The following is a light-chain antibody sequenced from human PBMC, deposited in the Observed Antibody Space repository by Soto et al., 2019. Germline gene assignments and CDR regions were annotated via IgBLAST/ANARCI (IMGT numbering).Light chain of an antibody. J-gene: IGLJ2*01. CDR2: EVN. CDR3: SSYTSSTTWV. V-gene: IGLV2-18*02. Sequence: QSALTQPPSVSGSPGQSVTISCTGTSSDVGSYNRVSWYQQPPGTAPKLMIYEVNNRPSGVPDRFSGSKSGNTASLPISGLQAEEEADYYCSSYTSSTTWVFGGGTKLTVL. CDR1: SSDVGSYNR.